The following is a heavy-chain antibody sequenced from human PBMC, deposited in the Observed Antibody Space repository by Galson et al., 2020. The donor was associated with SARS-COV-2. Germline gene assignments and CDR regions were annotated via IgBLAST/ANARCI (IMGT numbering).Heavy chain of an antibody. Sequence: GESLKISCAASGFTSSSYSMNWVRQAPGKGLEWVSSIRSSSSYIYYADSVKGRFTISRDNAKNSLYLQMNSPRAEDTAVYYCARDHEYYYDSSGYDYWGQGTLVTVSS. V-gene: IGHV3-21*01. CDR1: GFTSSSYS. CDR3: ARDHEYYYDSSGYDY. D-gene: IGHD3-22*01. J-gene: IGHJ4*02. CDR2: IRSSSSYI.